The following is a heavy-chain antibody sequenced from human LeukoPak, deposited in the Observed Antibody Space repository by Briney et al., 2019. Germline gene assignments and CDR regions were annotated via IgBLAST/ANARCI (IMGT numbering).Heavy chain of an antibody. J-gene: IGHJ6*03. CDR1: GGSFSGYY. CDR2: INHSGST. CDR3: ARNWNDNYYYYYMDV. D-gene: IGHD1-1*01. Sequence: SETLSLTCAVYGGSFSGYYWSWIRQPPGKGLEWIGEINHSGSTNYNPSLKSRVTISVDTSKNQFSLKLSSVTAADTAVYYCARNWNDNYYYYYMDVWGKGTTVTVSS. V-gene: IGHV4-34*01.